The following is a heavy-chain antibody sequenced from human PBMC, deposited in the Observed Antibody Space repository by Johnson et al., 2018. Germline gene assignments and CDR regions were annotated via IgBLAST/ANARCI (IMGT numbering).Heavy chain of an antibody. J-gene: IGHJ3*02. V-gene: IGHV3-7*01. CDR2: IKQDGSEK. CDR3: ARSEGQRAQLSNLDTFDS. Sequence: EVQLLESGGGLVQPGGSLRLSCAASRFTFSNYWMTWVRQAPGKGLEWVANIKQDGSEKYYVDSVKGRFTISRDNAKTSLYLQMNSLRAEDTAVLYGARSEGQRAQLSNLDTFDSWGQGTMVTVSS. D-gene: IGHD6-25*01. CDR1: RFTFSNYW.